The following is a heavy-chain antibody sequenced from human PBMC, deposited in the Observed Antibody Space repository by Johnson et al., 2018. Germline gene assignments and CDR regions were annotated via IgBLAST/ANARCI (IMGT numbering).Heavy chain of an antibody. V-gene: IGHV3-30*18. D-gene: IGHD2-15*01. J-gene: IGHJ6*03. CDR1: GFTFSSYG. CDR3: AKDARVAATSYCYYYYMDV. CDR2: ISYDGSNK. Sequence: QVRLLESGGGVVQPGKSLRLSCAASGFTFSSYGMHWVRQAPGKGLEWVAVISYDGSNKYYSDPVKGRFTISRDDSENTVYVQINSLRAEATALYYCAKDARVAATSYCYYYYMDVWGKGTTVTVSS.